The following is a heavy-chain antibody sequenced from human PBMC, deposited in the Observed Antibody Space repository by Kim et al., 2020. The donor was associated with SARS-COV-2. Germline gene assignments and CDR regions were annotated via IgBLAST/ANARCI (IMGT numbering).Heavy chain of an antibody. J-gene: IGHJ4*02. Sequence: KNYGDSVKGRFTISRDNAKNSLYLQMNSLRAEDTAVYYCARLYSSSWYFDYWGQGTLVTVSS. D-gene: IGHD6-13*01. CDR3: ARLYSSSWYFDY. CDR2: K. V-gene: IGHV3-7*03.